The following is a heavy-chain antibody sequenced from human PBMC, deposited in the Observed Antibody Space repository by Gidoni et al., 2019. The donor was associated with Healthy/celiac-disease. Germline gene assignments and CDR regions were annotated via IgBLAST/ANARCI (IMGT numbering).Heavy chain of an antibody. D-gene: IGHD2-2*01. CDR1: GLPFDVYA. CDR3: AKVHSYCSSTSCYGYYYYGMDV. Sequence: EVQLVESGGGVVQPGGFLRLSFDASGLPFDVYAMHSVRQAPGKGLEWVSLISGDGGSTYYADSVKGLFTISRDNSKNSLYLQMNSLRTEDTALYYCAKVHSYCSSTSCYGYYYYGMDVWGQGTTVTVSS. V-gene: IGHV3-43*02. J-gene: IGHJ6*02. CDR2: ISGDGGST.